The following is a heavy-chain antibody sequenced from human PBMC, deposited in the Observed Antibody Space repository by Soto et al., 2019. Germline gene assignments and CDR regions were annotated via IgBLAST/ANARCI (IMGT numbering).Heavy chain of an antibody. CDR3: ARYITYYYCYGMDC. Sequence: EVQLLESGGGLVQPGGSLRLSCAASGFTFTSYSMNWVRQAPGKGLEWVSAISSSSSYIYYADSVKGRFTISRDNAKNSLCTQMNSLRAEDTAVYYCARYITYYYCYGMDCWGPGTRVTVSS. D-gene: IGHD3-16*01. CDR1: GFTFTSYS. CDR2: ISSSSSYI. V-gene: IGHV3-21*01. J-gene: IGHJ6*01.